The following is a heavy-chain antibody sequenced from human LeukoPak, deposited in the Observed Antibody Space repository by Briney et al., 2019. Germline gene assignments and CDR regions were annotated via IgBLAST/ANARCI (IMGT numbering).Heavy chain of an antibody. CDR2: IYYSGST. V-gene: IGHV4-39*07. Sequence: SETLSLTCTVSGGSISSSSYYWGWIRQPPGKGLEWIGSIYYSGSTYYNPSLKSRVTISVDTSKNQFSLKLSSVTAADTAVYYCARVRNVVPAAIARAYYYYGMDVWGQGTTVTVSS. CDR1: GGSISSSSYY. J-gene: IGHJ6*02. CDR3: ARVRNVVPAAIARAYYYYGMDV. D-gene: IGHD2-2*01.